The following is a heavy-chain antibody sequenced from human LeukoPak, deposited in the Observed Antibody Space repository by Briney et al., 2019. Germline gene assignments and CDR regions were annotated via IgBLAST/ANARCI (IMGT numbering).Heavy chain of an antibody. D-gene: IGHD3-22*01. J-gene: IGHJ4*02. CDR3: ARDDYYDNSGYCDY. Sequence: GGSLRLSCAASGFSFSTYEMNWVRQAPGKGLEWISYISTGGSLIYYADSVKGRFTISRDNAKNSLYLQMNSLRAKDTAVYYCARDDYYDNSGYCDYWGQGTLVTVSS. CDR2: ISTGGSLI. CDR1: GFSFSTYE. V-gene: IGHV3-48*03.